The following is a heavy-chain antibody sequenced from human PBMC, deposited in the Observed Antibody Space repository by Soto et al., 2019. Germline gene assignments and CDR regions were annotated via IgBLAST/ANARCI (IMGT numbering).Heavy chain of an antibody. D-gene: IGHD4-17*01. CDR3: AKGGRNDYGTFDC. V-gene: IGHV3-23*01. J-gene: IGHJ4*02. CDR1: GFTFNTYV. Sequence: EVQLLESGGGLLQPGGSLRLSCAASGFTFNTYVMNWVRQAPGKGPEWVSTITDSGANTYYADSVKGRFTVSRDNSKNTLYLQMNNLRAEDTALYYCAKGGRNDYGTFDCWGPGTLVTVSS. CDR2: ITDSGANT.